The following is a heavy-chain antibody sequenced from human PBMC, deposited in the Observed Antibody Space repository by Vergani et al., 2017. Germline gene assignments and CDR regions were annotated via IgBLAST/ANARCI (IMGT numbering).Heavy chain of an antibody. CDR3: ARLPIVVVPAAITYYYYYGMDV. V-gene: IGHV4-59*01. Sequence: QVQLQESGPGLVKPSETLSLTCTVSGGSISSYYWSWIRQPPGKGLEWIGYIYYSGSTNYTPSLKSRVTISVDTSKNQFSLKLSSVTAADTAVYYCARLPIVVVPAAITYYYYYGMDVWGQGTTVTVSS. J-gene: IGHJ6*02. D-gene: IGHD2-2*02. CDR2: IYYSGST. CDR1: GGSISSYY.